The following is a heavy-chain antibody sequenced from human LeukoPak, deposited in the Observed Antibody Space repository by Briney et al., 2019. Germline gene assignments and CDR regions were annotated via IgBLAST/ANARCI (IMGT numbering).Heavy chain of an antibody. D-gene: IGHD3-10*01. CDR3: ARGQRITMVRGDLNWFDP. CDR1: GGTFSSYA. Sequence: SVKVSCKASGGTFSSYAISWVRQAPGQGLEWVGGIIPIFGTANYAQKFQGRVTITTDESTSTAYMELSSLRSEDTAVYYCARGQRITMVRGDLNWFDPWGQGTLVTVSS. V-gene: IGHV1-69*05. J-gene: IGHJ5*02. CDR2: IIPIFGTA.